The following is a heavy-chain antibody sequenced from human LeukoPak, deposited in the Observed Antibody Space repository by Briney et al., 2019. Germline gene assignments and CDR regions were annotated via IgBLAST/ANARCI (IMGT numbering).Heavy chain of an antibody. CDR2: ISWNSGSI. V-gene: IGHV3-9*01. CDR1: GFTFSSYA. D-gene: IGHD5-18*01. J-gene: IGHJ4*02. CDR3: AKGTSSGYSYGNFDY. Sequence: PGGSLRLSCAASGFTFSSYAMHWVRQAPGKGLEWVSGISWNSGSIGYADSVKGRFTISRDNAKNSLYLQMNSLRAEDTALYYCAKGTSSGYSYGNFDYWGQGTLVTVSS.